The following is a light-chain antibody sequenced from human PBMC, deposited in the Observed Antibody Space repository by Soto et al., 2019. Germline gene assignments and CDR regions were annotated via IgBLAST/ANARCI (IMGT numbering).Light chain of an antibody. Sequence: EVVLTHSPVTLSLSPGERATLSCRASQSFRGLLAWYQQKPGQAPRLLIYDAYNRATGIPPRFSGSGSGTDSTLTISSLEPEDSAVYYCQHYSNWPPITFGQGTRLEIK. V-gene: IGKV3-11*01. CDR1: QSFRGL. J-gene: IGKJ5*01. CDR2: DAY. CDR3: QHYSNWPPIT.